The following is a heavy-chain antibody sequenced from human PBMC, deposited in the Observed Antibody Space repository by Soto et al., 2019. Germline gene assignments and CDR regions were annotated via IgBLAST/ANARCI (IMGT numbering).Heavy chain of an antibody. CDR3: ARVRFGELV. V-gene: IGHV3-23*01. D-gene: IGHD3-10*01. Sequence: EVQLLESGGGLVQPGGSLRLSCAASGFTFSSYAMSWVRQAPGKGLEWVSIIGVGGGDRYYPESVKGRCTISRDNSRDTLYLEMNSRRDEDTAVYYCARVRFGELVWGQGTLVTVSS. J-gene: IGHJ4*02. CDR2: IGVGGGDR. CDR1: GFTFSSYA.